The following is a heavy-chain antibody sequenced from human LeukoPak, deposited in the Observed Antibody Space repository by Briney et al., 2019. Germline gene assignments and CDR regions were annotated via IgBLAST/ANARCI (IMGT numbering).Heavy chain of an antibody. V-gene: IGHV1-46*01. J-gene: IGHJ4*02. Sequence: ASVKVSCKASGYTFTSYYMHWVRQAPGQGLEWMGIINPSGGSTSYAQKFQGRVTMTRDTPTGTVYMELSSLRSEDTSVYYCARGGTATFDYWGQGTLVTVSS. D-gene: IGHD5-18*01. CDR3: ARGGTATFDY. CDR1: GYTFTSYY. CDR2: INPSGGST.